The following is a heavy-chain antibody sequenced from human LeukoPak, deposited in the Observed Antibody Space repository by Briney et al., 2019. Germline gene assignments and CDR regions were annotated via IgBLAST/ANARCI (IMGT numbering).Heavy chain of an antibody. CDR2: IYHSGST. CDR3: ASFYYGSGSYYRFDY. V-gene: IGHV4-30-2*01. CDR1: GGSISSGGYS. Sequence: PSETLSLTCAVSGGSISSGGYSWSWIRQPPGTGLEWIGHIYHSGSTHYSPSLKSRVTISVDRSKNQFSLKLTSVTAADTAVYYCASFYYGSGSYYRFDYWGQGTLVTVSS. J-gene: IGHJ4*02. D-gene: IGHD3-10*01.